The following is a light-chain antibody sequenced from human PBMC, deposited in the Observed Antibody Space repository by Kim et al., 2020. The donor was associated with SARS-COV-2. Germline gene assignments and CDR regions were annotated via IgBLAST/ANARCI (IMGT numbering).Light chain of an antibody. CDR1: SGNSRYD. CDR2: VNSDGSH. J-gene: IGLJ3*02. CDR3: QTWGAGMGV. Sequence: AAVKLTCTLSSGNSRYDISWHQQQPEKGPRYLMKVNSDGSHSKGDGIPDRFSGSSSGAERYLTISSLQSEDEADYYCQTWGAGMGVFGGGTQLTVL. V-gene: IGLV4-69*01.